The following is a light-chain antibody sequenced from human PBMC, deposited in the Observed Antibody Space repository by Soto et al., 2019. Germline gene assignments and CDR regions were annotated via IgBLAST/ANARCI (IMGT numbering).Light chain of an antibody. Sequence: EIVMTQSPATLPVSPGERATLSCRASQSVSSNLAWYQQKPGQAPRLLIYGASTRATGIPARFSGSGSGTEFTLTISSLQSEDFAVYYCQQYNNWPPERTFGQGTKVDI. CDR2: GAS. V-gene: IGKV3-15*01. CDR3: QQYNNWPPERT. CDR1: QSVSSN. J-gene: IGKJ1*01.